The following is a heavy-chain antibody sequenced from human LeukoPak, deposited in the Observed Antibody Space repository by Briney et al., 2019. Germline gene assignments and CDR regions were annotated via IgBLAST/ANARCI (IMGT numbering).Heavy chain of an antibody. D-gene: IGHD2-2*01. V-gene: IGHV1-18*01. J-gene: IGHJ4*02. CDR1: GYTFTSYG. CDR2: ISTYNGNT. CDR3: ARDDCTSASCYLAY. Sequence: ASVKVSCKASGYTFTSYGISWVRLAPGQGLEWMGWISTYNGNTNYAREFQGRVTMTTDTSTSTAYMELRSLRSDDTAVYYCARDDCTSASCYLAYWGQGTLVTVSS.